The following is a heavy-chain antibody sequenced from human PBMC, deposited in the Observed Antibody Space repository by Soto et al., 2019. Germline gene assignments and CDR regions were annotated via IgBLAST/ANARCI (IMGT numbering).Heavy chain of an antibody. CDR1: GFSLSMYW. CDR3: ARLTEKYTTFVY. Sequence: GGSLRLSCEGSGFSLSMYWMSLVRQAPGKGLEWVANISQDGSIQHYVDSVRGRFTVSRDNAKKSLFLQMKSLSAEDTAVYYCARLTEKYTTFVYWGQGTPVTVSS. CDR2: ISQDGSIQ. D-gene: IGHD1-1*01. J-gene: IGHJ4*02. V-gene: IGHV3-7*03.